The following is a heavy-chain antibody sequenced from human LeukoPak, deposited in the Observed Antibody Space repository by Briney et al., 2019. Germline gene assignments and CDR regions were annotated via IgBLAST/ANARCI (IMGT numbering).Heavy chain of an antibody. Sequence: GGSLRLSCAASGFTFSGSAMHWVRQASGKGLEWVGRIRSKANSYATAYAASVKGRFTISRDDSKNTAHLQMNSLKTEDTAVYYCTRRGGRYYDSSGYYKGADYWGQGTLVTVSS. V-gene: IGHV3-73*01. D-gene: IGHD3-22*01. J-gene: IGHJ4*02. CDR3: TRRGGRYYDSSGYYKGADY. CDR1: GFTFSGSA. CDR2: IRSKANSYAT.